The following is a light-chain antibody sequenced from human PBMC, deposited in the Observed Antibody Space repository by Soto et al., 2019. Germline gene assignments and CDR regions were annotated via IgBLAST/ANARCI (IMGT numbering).Light chain of an antibody. J-gene: IGKJ3*01. Sequence: AIRMTQSPSSFSASTGDRVTITCRASQGISSYLAWYQQKPGKAPKLLIYAASTLQSGVPSRFSGSGSGTDFTLTISCLQSEDFATYYCQQVNSFPPTFGPGTKVDLK. CDR2: AAS. CDR1: QGISSY. V-gene: IGKV1-8*01. CDR3: QQVNSFPPT.